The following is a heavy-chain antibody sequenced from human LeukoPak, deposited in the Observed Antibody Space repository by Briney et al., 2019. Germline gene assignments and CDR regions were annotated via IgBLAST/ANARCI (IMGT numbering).Heavy chain of an antibody. D-gene: IGHD3-22*01. CDR1: GFTFSSYW. J-gene: IGHJ3*02. CDR2: IRSKAYGGTT. V-gene: IGHV3-49*04. Sequence: GGSLRLSCAASGFTFSSYWMNWVRQAPGKGLEWVGFIRSKAYGGTTEYAASVKGRFTISRDDSKSIAYLQMNSLKTEDTAVYYCTRDLADYYDSSGYYAHAFDIWGQGTMVTVSS. CDR3: TRDLADYYDSSGYYAHAFDI.